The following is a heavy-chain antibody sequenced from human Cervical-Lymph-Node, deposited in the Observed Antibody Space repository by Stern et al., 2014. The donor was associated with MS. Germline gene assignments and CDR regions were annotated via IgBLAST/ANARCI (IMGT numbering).Heavy chain of an antibody. Sequence: QVQLVQSGAEVKSPGASVKVSCRASGYTFSNYDITWVRQAPGQVPEWMVWMNPNSGNTGYAQQFRCRVTMTSDPSTTTAYMELSGLRSEDTAVYYCARAVRYQLLSEYWGQGTLVTVSS. V-gene: IGHV1-8*02. J-gene: IGHJ4*02. CDR2: MNPNSGNT. CDR3: ARAVRYQLLSEY. CDR1: GYTFSNYD. D-gene: IGHD1-7*01.